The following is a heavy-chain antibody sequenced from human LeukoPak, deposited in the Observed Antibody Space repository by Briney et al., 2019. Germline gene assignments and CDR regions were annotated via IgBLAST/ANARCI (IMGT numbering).Heavy chain of an antibody. CDR2: TYYRSKWYN. CDR3: ARAQYYYDSSGYYPFDP. D-gene: IGHD3-22*01. CDR1: GDSVSSNSAA. V-gene: IGHV6-1*01. J-gene: IGHJ5*02. Sequence: SQTLSLTCAISGDSVSSNSAAWNWIRPSPSRGLEWLGRTYYRSKWYNDYAVSVKSRITINPDTSKNQSSLQLNSVTPEDTAVYYCARAQYYYDSSGYYPFDPWGQGTLVTVSS.